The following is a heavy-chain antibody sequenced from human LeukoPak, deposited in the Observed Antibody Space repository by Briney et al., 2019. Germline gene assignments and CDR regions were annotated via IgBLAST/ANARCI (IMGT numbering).Heavy chain of an antibody. J-gene: IGHJ4*02. CDR2: ISSSSSYV. CDR1: GFTFSNYN. D-gene: IGHD1-26*01. Sequence: PGGSLRLSCAVSGFTFSNYNMNWVRQAPGKGLEWISSISSSSSYVYYADSVKGRFTISRDNAKNSLYLQMNSLRAEDTAVYYCAKDVGKWESLHFFDYWGQGTLVTVSS. CDR3: AKDVGKWESLHFFDY. V-gene: IGHV3-21*01.